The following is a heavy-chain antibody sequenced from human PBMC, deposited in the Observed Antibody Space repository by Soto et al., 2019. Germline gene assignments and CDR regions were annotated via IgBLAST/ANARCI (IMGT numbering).Heavy chain of an antibody. J-gene: IGHJ4*02. CDR1: GFTFSSYG. CDR2: IWYDGSNK. CDR3: ARGRRSYDFWSGYPHVDY. V-gene: IGHV3-33*01. D-gene: IGHD3-3*01. Sequence: QVQLVESGGGVVQPGRSLRLSCAASGFTFSSYGMHWVRQAPGKGLEWVAVIWYDGSNKYYADSVKGRFTISRDNSKNTLYLQMNSLRAEDTAVYYCARGRRSYDFWSGYPHVDYWGQGTLVTVSS.